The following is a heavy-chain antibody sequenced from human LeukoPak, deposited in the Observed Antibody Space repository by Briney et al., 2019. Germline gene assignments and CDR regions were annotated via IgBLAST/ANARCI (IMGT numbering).Heavy chain of an antibody. V-gene: IGHV3-43D*04. Sequence: PGGSLRLSCAPSGFTFDDYAMHWVRQAPGKGLEWVSLISWDGSSTYYADSVQGRFTISRDNSKNSLFLQMNSLRAEDTALYYCAKDRFHYCSSTGCYTANWFDPWGQGTLVTVSS. CDR2: ISWDGSST. J-gene: IGHJ5*02. CDR1: GFTFDDYA. CDR3: AKDRFHYCSSTGCYTANWFDP. D-gene: IGHD2-2*02.